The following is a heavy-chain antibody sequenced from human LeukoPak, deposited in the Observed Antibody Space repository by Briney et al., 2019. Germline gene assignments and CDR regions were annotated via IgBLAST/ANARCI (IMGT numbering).Heavy chain of an antibody. D-gene: IGHD3-22*01. V-gene: IGHV3-30*02. J-gene: IGHJ3*02. CDR3: ARDTIVVVKGAFDI. Sequence: PGGSLKLSCAASGYTFSSYGMHWVRQAPGKELEWVAFIRFDGTIKDYADSVKGRFTISRDNSKNTLYLQMNSLRAEDTAVYYCARDTIVVVKGAFDIWGQGTMVTVSS. CDR2: IRFDGTIK. CDR1: GYTFSSYG.